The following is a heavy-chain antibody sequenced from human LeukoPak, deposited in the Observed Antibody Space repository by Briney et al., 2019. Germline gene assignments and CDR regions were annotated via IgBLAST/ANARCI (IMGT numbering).Heavy chain of an antibody. J-gene: IGHJ4*02. Sequence: PQRLSLAFPVPGGNSGGYDWSVIRQCPRRTLKRIGYIYVSGATRYNPSLESRVSISEDTSKNQFSLRLSSVTAADTAVYYCAEERGEGGDFDYWGQGTLVTVSS. CDR3: AEERGEGGDFDY. CDR2: IYVSGAT. D-gene: IGHD3-16*01. V-gene: IGHV4-4*09. CDR1: GGNSGGYD.